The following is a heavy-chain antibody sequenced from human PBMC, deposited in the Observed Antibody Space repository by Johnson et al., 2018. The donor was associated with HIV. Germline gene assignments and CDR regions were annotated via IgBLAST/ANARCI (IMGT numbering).Heavy chain of an antibody. V-gene: IGHV3-33*01. Sequence: VQLVESAGGVVQPGRSLRLSCVVSGFTISTYGMHWVRQAPGKGLEWVAVMYYDGSNKYYADSVKGRFTISRDNSKNTLYLQMNSLRAEDTAVYYCAIPSPYYYDSSAFDIWGQGTMVTVSS. D-gene: IGHD3-22*01. CDR1: GFTISTYG. CDR3: AIPSPYYYDSSAFDI. CDR2: MYYDGSNK. J-gene: IGHJ3*02.